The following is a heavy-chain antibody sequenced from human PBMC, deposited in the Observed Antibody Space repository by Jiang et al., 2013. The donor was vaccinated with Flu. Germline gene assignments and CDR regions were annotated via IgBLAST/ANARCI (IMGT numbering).Heavy chain of an antibody. CDR3: ARTIASATSY. CDR1: GFTFSSYW. CDR2: IKQDGGEK. Sequence: RLSCAASGFTFSSYWMHWVRQAPGKGLEWVANIKQDGGEKYYVDSVKGRFTISRDNTKNSLYLQMNSLRAEDTAVYYCARTIASATSYWGQGTLVTVSS. J-gene: IGHJ4*02. D-gene: IGHD6-13*01. V-gene: IGHV3-7*01.